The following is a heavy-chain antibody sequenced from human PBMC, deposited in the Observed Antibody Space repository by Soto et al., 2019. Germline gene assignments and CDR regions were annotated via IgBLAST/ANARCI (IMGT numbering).Heavy chain of an antibody. CDR1: GFTFSSCW. CDR2: IKEDGSEK. D-gene: IGHD3-10*01. J-gene: IGHJ5*02. Sequence: EVQLVESGGGLVQPGGSLRLSCAASGFTFSSCWMSWVRQAPGKGLEWVANIKEDGSEKYYVDSVKGRFTISRDNAKNSLYLQMNSLRAEDTAVYYCASGTTLPGVINWFDPWGQGTLVTVSS. V-gene: IGHV3-7*01. CDR3: ASGTTLPGVINWFDP.